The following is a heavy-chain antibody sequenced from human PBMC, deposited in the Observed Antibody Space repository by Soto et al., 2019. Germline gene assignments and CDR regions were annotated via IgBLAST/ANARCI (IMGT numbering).Heavy chain of an antibody. V-gene: IGHV4-39*01. D-gene: IGHD6-19*01. Sequence: SETLSLTCTVSGGSISSSSYYWGWIRQPPGKGLEWIGSIYYSGSTYYNPSLKSRVTISVDTSKNQFSLKLSSVTAADTAVYYCARPDSSGWRIDYWGQGTLVTVSS. J-gene: IGHJ4*02. CDR1: GGSISSSSYY. CDR2: IYYSGST. CDR3: ARPDSSGWRIDY.